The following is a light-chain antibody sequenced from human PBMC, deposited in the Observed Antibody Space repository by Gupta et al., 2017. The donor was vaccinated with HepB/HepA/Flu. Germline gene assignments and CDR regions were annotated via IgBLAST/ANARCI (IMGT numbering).Light chain of an antibody. CDR1: TGAVTSGYY. CDR3: LLYYGYWV. CDR2: STS. V-gene: IGLV7-43*01. Sequence: TVVPQAPSLPLSPGGTVTLTCASSTGAVTSGYYPNWCQQKPVQAPRALIYSTSNKHPWTPARFSGSLLGGKAALTLSGGQTEDEDEYYCLLYYGYWVFGGGTKLTVL. J-gene: IGLJ3*02.